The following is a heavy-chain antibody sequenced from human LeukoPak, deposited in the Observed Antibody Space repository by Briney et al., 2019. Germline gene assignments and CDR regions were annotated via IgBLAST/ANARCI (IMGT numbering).Heavy chain of an antibody. D-gene: IGHD3-10*01. CDR1: GFTFTSSA. J-gene: IGHJ6*02. CDR2: IVVGSGNT. V-gene: IGHV1-58*02. CDR3: AAESPASGALRYYGMDV. Sequence: GASVTVSCKASGFTFTSSAMQWVRQARGQRLEWIGWIVVGSGNTNYAQKFQERVTITRDMSTSTAYMELSSLRSEDTAVYYCAAESPASGALRYYGMDVWGQGTTVTVSS.